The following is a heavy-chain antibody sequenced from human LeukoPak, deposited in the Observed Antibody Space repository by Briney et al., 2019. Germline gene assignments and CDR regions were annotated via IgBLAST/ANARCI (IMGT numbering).Heavy chain of an antibody. CDR2: ISGSGGST. D-gene: IGHD3-16*02. CDR3: AGRGPMITFAGVIAYFQY. Sequence: PGGSLRLSCVASGLSLSSYVMSWVRQAPGMGLEWVSTISGSGGSTFHADSVKGRFTISRDTSKNMLYLQMNNLRAEDTAVYYCAGRGPMITFAGVIAYFQYWGQGTLVTVSP. V-gene: IGHV3-23*01. CDR1: GLSLSSYV. J-gene: IGHJ4*02.